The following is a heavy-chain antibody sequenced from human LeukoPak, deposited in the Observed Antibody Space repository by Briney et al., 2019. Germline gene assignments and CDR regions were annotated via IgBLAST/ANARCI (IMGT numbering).Heavy chain of an antibody. Sequence: GGSLRLSCAASGFTFSSYAMSWVRQAPGKGLEWVSAISGSGGSTYYADSVKGRFTISRDNSKNTLYLQMNSLRAEDTAVYYCAKSTAADTSSSWYSGKWFDPWGQGTLVTVSS. V-gene: IGHV3-23*01. J-gene: IGHJ5*02. CDR2: ISGSGGST. CDR1: GFTFSSYA. CDR3: AKSTAADTSSSWYSGKWFDP. D-gene: IGHD6-13*01.